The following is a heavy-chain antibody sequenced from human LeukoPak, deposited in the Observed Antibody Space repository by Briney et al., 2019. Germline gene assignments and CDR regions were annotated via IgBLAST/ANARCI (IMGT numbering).Heavy chain of an antibody. Sequence: GGSLRLSSSASGFTFSSYAMHWVRQAPGKGLEYVSAISSNGGSTYYADSVKGRFTISRDNSKNTLYLQMSSLRAEDTAVHYCVKATPGDSSGYYYPFRSWGQGTLVTVSS. V-gene: IGHV3-64D*09. D-gene: IGHD3-22*01. J-gene: IGHJ5*02. CDR1: GFTFSSYA. CDR3: VKATPGDSSGYYYPFRS. CDR2: ISSNGGST.